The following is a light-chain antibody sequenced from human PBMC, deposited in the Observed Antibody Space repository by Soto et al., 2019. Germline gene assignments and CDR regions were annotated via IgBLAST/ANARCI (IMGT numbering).Light chain of an antibody. CDR2: GAS. V-gene: IGKV3-20*01. Sequence: EIVLTQSPGTPSLSPGERATLSCRASQTVSSSYLAWYQQKPGQAPRLLIYGASSRATGIPDRFSGSGSGTDFTLTISRLEPEDFAVYYCQQYASSLLTFGGGTKVDIK. CDR1: QTVSSSY. J-gene: IGKJ4*01. CDR3: QQYASSLLT.